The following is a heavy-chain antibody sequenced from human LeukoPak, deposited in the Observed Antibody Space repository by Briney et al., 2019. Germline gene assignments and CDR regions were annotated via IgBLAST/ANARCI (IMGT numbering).Heavy chain of an antibody. CDR3: ARDLYPIAAAGAVGYY. Sequence: ASVKVSCKASGYTFTSFGTSWVRQAPGQGLEWMGWISAYNGNTNYAQKLQGRVTMTTDTSTSTAYMELRSLKSDDTAVYYCARDLYPIAAAGAVGYYWGQGTLVTVSS. V-gene: IGHV1-18*01. CDR2: ISAYNGNT. J-gene: IGHJ4*02. CDR1: GYTFTSFG. D-gene: IGHD6-13*01.